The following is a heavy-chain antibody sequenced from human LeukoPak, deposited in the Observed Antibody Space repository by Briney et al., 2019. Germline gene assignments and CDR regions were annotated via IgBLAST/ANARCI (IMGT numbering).Heavy chain of an antibody. D-gene: IGHD3-22*01. V-gene: IGHV3-48*01. CDR3: ARHRDSSGTDY. Sequence: PGGSLRLSCAASGFTFSSYSMNWVRQAPGKGLEWVSYISRLSSTIYSADSVKGRFTISRDNAKNSLFLQMNSLRAEDTAVYYCARHRDSSGTDYWGQGTLVTVSS. CDR1: GFTFSSYS. CDR2: ISRLSSTI. J-gene: IGHJ4*02.